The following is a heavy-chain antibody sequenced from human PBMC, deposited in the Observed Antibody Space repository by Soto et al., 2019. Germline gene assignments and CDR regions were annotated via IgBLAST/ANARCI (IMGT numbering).Heavy chain of an antibody. Sequence: EVQLVESGGGLVQPGGSLRLSCAASGFTFSSYALHWVRQAPGKGLEYVSAISSNGGSTYYANSVKGRFTISRDNSKNTLYLQMGSLRPEDMAVYYYARGSSSSYHYTWFDPWGQGTLVTVSS. CDR1: GFTFSSYA. CDR3: ARGSSSSYHYTWFDP. CDR2: ISSNGGST. V-gene: IGHV3-64*01. J-gene: IGHJ5*02. D-gene: IGHD6-13*01.